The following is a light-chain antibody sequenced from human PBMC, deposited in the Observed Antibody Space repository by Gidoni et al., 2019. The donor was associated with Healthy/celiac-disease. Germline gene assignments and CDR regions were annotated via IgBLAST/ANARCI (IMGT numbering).Light chain of an antibody. J-gene: IGLJ3*02. CDR2: RDS. V-gene: IGLV3-9*01. Sequence: SSQLTHPLSLSVALGQTARITCGGNNIGSKNVHWYQQKPGQAPVLVIYRDSNRPSGIPERFSGSNSGNTATLTISRAQAGDEADYYCQVWDSSTLWVFGGGTKLTVL. CDR1: NIGSKN. CDR3: QVWDSSTLWV.